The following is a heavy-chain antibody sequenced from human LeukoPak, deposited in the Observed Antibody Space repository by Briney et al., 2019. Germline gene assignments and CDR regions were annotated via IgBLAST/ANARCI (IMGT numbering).Heavy chain of an antibody. J-gene: IGHJ6*02. V-gene: IGHV4-34*01. CDR2: INHGGST. CDR1: GGSFSGYY. Sequence: SETLSLTCAVYGGSFSGYYWSWIRQPPGKGLEWIGEINHGGSTNYNPSLRSRVTMSVEKSKNQFSLKLSSVTAADTAVYYCASGPSTYYYFAVDVWGPGTTVTVSS. CDR3: ASGPSTYYYFAVDV.